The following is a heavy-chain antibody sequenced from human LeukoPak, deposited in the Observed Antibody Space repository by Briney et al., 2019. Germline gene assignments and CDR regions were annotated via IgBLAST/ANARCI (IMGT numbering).Heavy chain of an antibody. CDR3: ARGSPVEMATADAFDI. D-gene: IGHD5-24*01. CDR1: GGTFSSYA. Sequence: ASVKVSCKASGGTFSSYAISWVRQAPGQGLEWMGGIIPIFGTANYAQKFQGRVTITTDESTSTAYMELSSLGSEDTAVYYCARGSPVEMATADAFDIWGQGTMVTVSS. CDR2: IIPIFGTA. V-gene: IGHV1-69*05. J-gene: IGHJ3*02.